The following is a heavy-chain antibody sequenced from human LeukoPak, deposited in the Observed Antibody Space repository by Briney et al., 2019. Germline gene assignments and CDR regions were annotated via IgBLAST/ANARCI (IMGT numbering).Heavy chain of an antibody. J-gene: IGHJ6*02. D-gene: IGHD2-2*01. Sequence: GGSLRLSCAASGFTFSSYSINWVRQAPGKGLEWVSSISSNSAYIFYADSVKGRFTISRDNAKNSLSLQMNSLRAEDTAVYYCASNYCSRRNCHTTCFYYNAMDVWGQGTTVTVSS. V-gene: IGHV3-21*01. CDR3: ASNYCSRRNCHTTCFYYNAMDV. CDR1: GFTFSSYS. CDR2: ISSNSAYI.